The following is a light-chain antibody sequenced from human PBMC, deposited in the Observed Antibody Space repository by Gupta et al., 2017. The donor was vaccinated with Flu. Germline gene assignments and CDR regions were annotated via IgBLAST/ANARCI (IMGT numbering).Light chain of an antibody. CDR2: GAS. CDR1: QSVTSN. Sequence: EIVMTQPPATLSVSPGERATLSCRASQSVTSNLAWYQQKPGQAPRLLISGASTRATGIPARFSGSGSGTEFTLTISSLQSEDFAVYYCQQYNNWLTFGGGTTVEIK. V-gene: IGKV3-15*01. J-gene: IGKJ4*01. CDR3: QQYNNWLT.